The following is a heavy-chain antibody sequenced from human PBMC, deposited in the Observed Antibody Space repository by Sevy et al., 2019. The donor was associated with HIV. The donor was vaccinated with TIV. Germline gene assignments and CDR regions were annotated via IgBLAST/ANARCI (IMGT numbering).Heavy chain of an antibody. V-gene: IGHV1-18*03. CDR3: ARVTFLYHIDY. D-gene: IGHD3-16*02. J-gene: IGHJ4*02. CDR2: TSTYNGNT. Sequence: ASVKVSCKTSGYPFTNYGVTWVRQAPGQGLEWMGWTSTYNGNTNYAQKYQGRVTMTTDTSTNTVYMELRSLRSDDMAIYYCARVTFLYHIDYWGQGTLVTVSS. CDR1: GYPFTNYG.